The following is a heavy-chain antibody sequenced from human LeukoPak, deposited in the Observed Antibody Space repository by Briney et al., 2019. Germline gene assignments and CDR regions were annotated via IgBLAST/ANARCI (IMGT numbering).Heavy chain of an antibody. V-gene: IGHV1-18*01. J-gene: IGHJ6*03. D-gene: IGHD2-2*01. CDR2: ISAYNGNT. CDR3: ARGPCSSTSCHVSYYYMDV. Sequence: ASVKVSCKASGYTFTSYGISWVRQAPGQGLEWMGWISAYNGNTNYAQKLQGRVTMTTDTSTSTAYMELRSPRSDDTAVYYCARGPCSSTSCHVSYYYMDVWGKGTTVTVSS. CDR1: GYTFTSYG.